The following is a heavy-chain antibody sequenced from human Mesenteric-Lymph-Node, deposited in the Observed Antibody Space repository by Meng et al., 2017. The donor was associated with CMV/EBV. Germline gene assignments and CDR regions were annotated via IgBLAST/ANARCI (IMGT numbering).Heavy chain of an antibody. CDR1: GYIFTNYG. CDR2: ISVYNGNT. D-gene: IGHD1-20*01. V-gene: IGHV1-18*01. CDR3: ARDLITGTQFDY. J-gene: IGHJ4*02. Sequence: ASVKVSCKASGYIFTNYGISWVRQAPGQGLEWMGWISVYNGNTKYAQKFQGRVTMTTDTSTSTAYMELRSLRSDDTALYYCARDLITGTQFDYWGQGTLVTVSS.